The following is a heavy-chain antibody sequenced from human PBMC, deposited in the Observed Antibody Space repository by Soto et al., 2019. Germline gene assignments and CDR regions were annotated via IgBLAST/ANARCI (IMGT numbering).Heavy chain of an antibody. V-gene: IGHV4-59*01. CDR3: ARVPNYRPYYYYYAVDV. CDR1: GGSINNYY. Sequence: PSETLSLTCTVSGGSINNYYWSWIRQPPGKGLEWIGYIYYSGSTNYNPSLKSRVTVSLDTSKSQFSLKLSSVTAADTAVHYCARVPNYRPYYYYYAVDVWGQGTTVTVS. D-gene: IGHD4-4*01. J-gene: IGHJ6*02. CDR2: IYYSGST.